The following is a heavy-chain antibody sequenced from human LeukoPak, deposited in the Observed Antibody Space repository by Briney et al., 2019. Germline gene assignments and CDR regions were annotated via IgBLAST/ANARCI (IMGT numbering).Heavy chain of an antibody. D-gene: IGHD4-17*01. CDR2: IYYSGST. Sequence: SETLSLTCTVSGGSISSCYWSWIRQPPGKGLEWIGYIYYSGSTNYNPSLKSRVTISVDTSKNQFSLKLSSVTAADTAVYYCARVVYGDSYSWYYGMDVWSQGTTVTVSS. CDR1: GGSISSCY. V-gene: IGHV4-59*01. J-gene: IGHJ6*02. CDR3: ARVVYGDSYSWYYGMDV.